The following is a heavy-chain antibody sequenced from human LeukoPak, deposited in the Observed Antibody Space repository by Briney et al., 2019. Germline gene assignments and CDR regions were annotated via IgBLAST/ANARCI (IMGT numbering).Heavy chain of an antibody. CDR1: GGSISSSSYY. D-gene: IGHD5-12*01. V-gene: IGHV4-39*01. J-gene: IGHJ4*02. CDR2: IYYSGST. Sequence: PSETLSLTCTVSGGSISSSSYYWGWIRQPPGKGLEWIGSIYYSGSTYYNPSLKSRVTISVDTSKNQFSLKLSSVTAADTAVYYCARSMVATGLYYFDYWGQGTLVTVSS. CDR3: ARSMVATGLYYFDY.